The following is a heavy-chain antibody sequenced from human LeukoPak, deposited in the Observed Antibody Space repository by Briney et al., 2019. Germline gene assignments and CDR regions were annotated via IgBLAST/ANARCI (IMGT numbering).Heavy chain of an antibody. J-gene: IGHJ4*02. V-gene: IGHV4-30-2*01. CDR1: GGSISSGGYS. CDR3: ARASRWSSGWYDHRYNYFDY. CDR2: IYHSGST. Sequence: PSETLSLTCAVSGGSISSGGYSWSWIRQPPGKGLEWIGYIYHSGSTYYNPSLKSRVTISVDRSKNQFSLKLSSVTAADTAVYYCARASRWSSGWYDHRYNYFDYWGQGTLVTVSS. D-gene: IGHD6-19*01.